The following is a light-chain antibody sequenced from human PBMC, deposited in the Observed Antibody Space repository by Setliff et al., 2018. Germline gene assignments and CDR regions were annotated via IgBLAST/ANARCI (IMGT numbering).Light chain of an antibody. Sequence: QSVLTQPASVSGSPGPSITISCTGTSSDVGGYNYVSWYQQHPGKAPKLMIYDVNKRPSGVSNRFSGSKSGNTASLTISGLQAEDEADYYCTSYTSSSTVVFGGGTKVTV. V-gene: IGLV2-14*01. CDR2: DVN. J-gene: IGLJ2*01. CDR3: TSYTSSSTVV. CDR1: SSDVGGYNY.